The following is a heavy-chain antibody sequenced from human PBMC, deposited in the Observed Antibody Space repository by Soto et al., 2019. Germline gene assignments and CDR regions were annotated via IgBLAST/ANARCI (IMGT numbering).Heavy chain of an antibody. CDR3: ARDQVIAQQLGRMASPPASDY. CDR1: GFTFSSYS. D-gene: IGHD6-13*01. V-gene: IGHV3-21*01. Sequence: EVQLVESRGGLVKPGGSLRLSCAASGFTFSSYSMNWVRQAPGKGLEWVSSISSSSSYIYYADSVKGRFTISRDNAKNSLYLQMNSLRAEDTAVYYCARDQVIAQQLGRMASPPASDYWGQGTLVTVSS. CDR2: ISSSSSYI. J-gene: IGHJ4*02.